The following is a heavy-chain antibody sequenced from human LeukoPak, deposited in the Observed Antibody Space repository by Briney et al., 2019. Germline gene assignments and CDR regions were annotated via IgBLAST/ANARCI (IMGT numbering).Heavy chain of an antibody. D-gene: IGHD3/OR15-3a*01. CDR2: FLSGGSA. CDR1: GLTVSSNY. V-gene: IGHV3-53*01. CDR3: ARSGLTGRGNGLDV. J-gene: IGHJ6*02. Sequence: GGSLRLSCAVSGLTVSSNYITWVRQAPGKGLEWVSVFLSGGSAHYADSVKARFSMSRDNSRNIVYLQLNSLRADDTAVYYCARSGLTGRGNGLDVWGQGTTVTVSS.